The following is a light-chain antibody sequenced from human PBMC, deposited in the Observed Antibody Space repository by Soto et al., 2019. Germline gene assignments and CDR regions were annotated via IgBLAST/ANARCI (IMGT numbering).Light chain of an antibody. CDR3: SSYTSSNNYV. J-gene: IGLJ1*01. CDR2: DVT. V-gene: IGLV2-14*03. CDR1: SSDVGGNKH. Sequence: QSVLTHRASVSGSPGQAITISCTGTSSDVGGNKHVSWYQQHPGKAPKLMIYDVTNRPSGVSDRFSASKSGNTASLTISGLQAEEEADYYCSSYTSSNNYVFGTGTKVTVL.